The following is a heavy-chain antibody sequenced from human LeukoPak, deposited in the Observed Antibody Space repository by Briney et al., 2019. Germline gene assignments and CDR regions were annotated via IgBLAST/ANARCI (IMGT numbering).Heavy chain of an antibody. D-gene: IGHD5-18*01. Sequence: GGSLRLSCAASGFSFSSYTMHWVRQAPGKGLEWVSSISSSSSYIYYADSVKGRFTISRDNAKNSLYLQMNSLRAEDTAVYYCARGAMAGDYFDYWGQGTLVTVSS. CDR2: ISSSSSYI. V-gene: IGHV3-21*01. J-gene: IGHJ4*02. CDR1: GFSFSSYT. CDR3: ARGAMAGDYFDY.